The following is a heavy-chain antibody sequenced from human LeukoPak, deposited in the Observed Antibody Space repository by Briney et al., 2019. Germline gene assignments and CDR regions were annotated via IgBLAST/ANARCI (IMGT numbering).Heavy chain of an antibody. CDR1: GFTFSSYS. CDR3: ARAWITMVRGGNFDY. D-gene: IGHD3-10*01. CDR2: ISSSSSYI. Sequence: PGGSLRLSCAASGFTFSSYSMNWVRQAPGKGLEWVSSISSSSSYIYYADSVKGRFTISRDNAKNSLYLQMNNLRAEDTAVYYCARAWITMVRGGNFDYWGQGTLVTVSS. J-gene: IGHJ4*02. V-gene: IGHV3-21*01.